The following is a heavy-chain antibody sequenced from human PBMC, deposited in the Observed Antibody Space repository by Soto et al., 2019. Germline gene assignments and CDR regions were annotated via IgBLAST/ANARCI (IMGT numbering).Heavy chain of an antibody. CDR2: IYWDDDK. J-gene: IGHJ5*02. CDR1: GFSLSTSGVG. Sequence: QITLKESGPTLVKPTQTLTLTCTFSGFSLSTSGVGVGWIRQPPGKALEWLALIYWDDDKRYSPSLKSRLTITKDTSKHQVVLTMTNMDPVDTATYSCAHKGGYDSSGYWFDPWGQGTLVNVSS. V-gene: IGHV2-5*02. D-gene: IGHD3-22*01. CDR3: AHKGGYDSSGYWFDP.